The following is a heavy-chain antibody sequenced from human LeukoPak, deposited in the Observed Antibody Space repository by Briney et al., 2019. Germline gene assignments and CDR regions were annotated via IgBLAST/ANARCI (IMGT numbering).Heavy chain of an antibody. D-gene: IGHD2-2*01. CDR3: ARDRGDGYCSSTSCSHGFDI. CDR1: GFSVSSNY. CDR2: IYSGDNT. J-gene: IGHJ3*02. Sequence: GGSLRLSCAASGFSVSSNYMSWVRQAHGKWLEWVSVIYSGDNTYYADSVKGRFPISRHNSKNTLYLQMNSLRAEDTAVYYCARDRGDGYCSSTSCSHGFDIWGQGTLVTVSS. V-gene: IGHV3-53*04.